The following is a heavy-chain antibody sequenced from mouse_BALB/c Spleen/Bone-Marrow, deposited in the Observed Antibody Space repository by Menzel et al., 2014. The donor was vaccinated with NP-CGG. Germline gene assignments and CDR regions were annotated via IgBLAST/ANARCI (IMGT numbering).Heavy chain of an antibody. D-gene: IGHD2-14*01. CDR2: IYPGDGDT. Sequence: QVQLQQSGAELARPGASVKLSCKASGYTFTSYWMQWVKQRPGQGLEWIGAIYPGDGDTRYTQKFKGKATLTADKSSSTAYMQLSSLASEDSAVYYCARGDRYDGRSWFAYWGQGTLVTVPA. CDR1: GYTFTSYW. V-gene: IGHV1-87*01. CDR3: ARGDRYDGRSWFAY. J-gene: IGHJ3*01.